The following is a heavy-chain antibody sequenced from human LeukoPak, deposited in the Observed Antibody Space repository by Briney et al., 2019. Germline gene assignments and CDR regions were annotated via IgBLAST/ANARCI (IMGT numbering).Heavy chain of an antibody. V-gene: IGHV3-15*01. Sequence: PGGSLRLSCAASGFTFSSAWMTWVHQAPGKGLEWVGHIKSKADGGTTDYAAPAKGRFTISRDDSKNTLSLQMNRLKYEDTAVYYCTTDPFMLDVYHSHYWGQGTLVTVSS. CDR1: GFTFSSAW. J-gene: IGHJ4*02. D-gene: IGHD5/OR15-5a*01. CDR2: IKSKADGGTT. CDR3: TTDPFMLDVYHSHY.